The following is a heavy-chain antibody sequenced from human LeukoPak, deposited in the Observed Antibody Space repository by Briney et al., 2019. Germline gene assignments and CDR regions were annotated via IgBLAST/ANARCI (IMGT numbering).Heavy chain of an antibody. Sequence: GRSLRLSCAASGFTFDDYAMHWVRQAPGKGLEGVSGISWNSCSIVYADSVKGRFTISRDNAKNSLYLQMNSLRAEDMALYYCAKDLCAVTTGCAFDIWGQGTMVTVSS. CDR3: AKDLCAVTTGCAFDI. CDR2: ISWNSCSI. CDR1: GFTFDDYA. D-gene: IGHD4-17*01. V-gene: IGHV3-9*03. J-gene: IGHJ3*02.